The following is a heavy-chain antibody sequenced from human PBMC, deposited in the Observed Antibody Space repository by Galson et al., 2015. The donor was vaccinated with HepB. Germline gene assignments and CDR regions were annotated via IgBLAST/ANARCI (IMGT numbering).Heavy chain of an antibody. Sequence: SLRLSCAASGFTFSNYGMSWVRQAPGKGLECVSSISRSGSTKYADSVKGRFTISRDNSKSTLYLQMNSLRAEDTAIYYCAKESHGELHHIYYFDHWGQGTLVPVSS. CDR2: ISRSGST. CDR3: AKESHGELHHIYYFDH. D-gene: IGHD3-10*01. V-gene: IGHV3-23*01. J-gene: IGHJ4*02. CDR1: GFTFSNYG.